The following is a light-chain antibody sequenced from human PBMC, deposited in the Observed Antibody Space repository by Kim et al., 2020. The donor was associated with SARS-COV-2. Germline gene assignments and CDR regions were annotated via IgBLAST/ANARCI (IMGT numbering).Light chain of an antibody. V-gene: IGKV3-20*01. Sequence: PGERATLSCRANQSVSSSYLAWYQQKPGQAPRLLIYGASSRATGIPDRFSGSGSGTDFTLTISRLEPEDFAVYYCQQYGSSSGLTFGGGTKVDIK. CDR1: QSVSSSY. J-gene: IGKJ4*01. CDR2: GAS. CDR3: QQYGSSSGLT.